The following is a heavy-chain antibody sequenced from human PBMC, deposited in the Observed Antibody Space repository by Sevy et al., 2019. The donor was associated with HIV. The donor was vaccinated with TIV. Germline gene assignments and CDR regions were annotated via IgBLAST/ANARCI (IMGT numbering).Heavy chain of an antibody. Sequence: SETLSLTCTVSGGSISTYVRTWIRQPPGKGLEWVGYFFYTGDSNYNPSLRSRVTISGDTSKNQFSLNLSSVTAADTAVYYCATGAGVSKSDYWGQGTLVTVSS. CDR3: ATGAGVSKSDY. V-gene: IGHV4-59*01. CDR1: GGSISTYV. CDR2: FFYTGDS. D-gene: IGHD3-10*01. J-gene: IGHJ4*02.